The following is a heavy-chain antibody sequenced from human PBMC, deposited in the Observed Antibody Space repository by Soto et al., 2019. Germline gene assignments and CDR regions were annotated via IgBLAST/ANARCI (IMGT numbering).Heavy chain of an antibody. Sequence: QVQLVQSGAEVKKPGASVKVSCKASGYTFSDYYMHWVRQAPGQGLEWMGGIIPIFGTANYAQKFQGRVTITADESTSTAYMELSSLRSEDTAVYYCARWGDPVDTAMAHNWFDPWGQGTLVTVSS. CDR2: IIPIFGTA. D-gene: IGHD5-18*01. J-gene: IGHJ5*02. V-gene: IGHV1-69*01. CDR3: ARWGDPVDTAMAHNWFDP. CDR1: GYTFSDYY.